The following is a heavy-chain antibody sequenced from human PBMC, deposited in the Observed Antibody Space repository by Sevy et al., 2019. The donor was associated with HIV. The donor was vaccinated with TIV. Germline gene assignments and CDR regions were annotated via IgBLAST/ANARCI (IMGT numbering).Heavy chain of an antibody. V-gene: IGHV1-69*13. CDR3: ARGGGNGWYSFDC. CDR1: GGTFSSYG. CDR2: IIPILGTV. J-gene: IGHJ4*02. Sequence: ASVKVSCKASGGTFSSYGISWVRQAPGQGLEWMGGIIPILGTVNYAQKFQGRVTITADESTKTAYMELSSLRSEDTAVYYCARGGGNGWYSFDCWGQGTLVTVSS. D-gene: IGHD6-19*01.